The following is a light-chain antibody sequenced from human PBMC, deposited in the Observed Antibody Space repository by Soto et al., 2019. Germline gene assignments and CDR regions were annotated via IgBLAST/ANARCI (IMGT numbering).Light chain of an antibody. V-gene: IGKV3-15*01. CDR1: QSVSSN. CDR3: QQYNNWPPWT. CDR2: GAT. Sequence: EIVKTQSPATLSVSPGERANLSCRASQSVSSNLAWYQQKPGQAPRLLSYGATTRATGIPARFSGSGSGTEFTLTISSLQSEDFAVYYCQQYNNWPPWTFGQGTKVEIK. J-gene: IGKJ1*01.